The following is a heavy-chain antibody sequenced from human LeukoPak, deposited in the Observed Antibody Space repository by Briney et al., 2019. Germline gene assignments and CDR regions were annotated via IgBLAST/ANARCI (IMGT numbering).Heavy chain of an antibody. Sequence: SETLSLTCAVYGGSFSGYYWSWIRQPPGKGLEWIGEINHSGSTNYNPSLKSRVTISVDTSKNQFSLKLSSVTAADTAVYYCASRDGWSGSYHGFGPWGQGTLVTVSS. CDR2: INHSGST. J-gene: IGHJ5*02. V-gene: IGHV4-34*01. CDR1: GGSFSGYY. D-gene: IGHD1-26*01. CDR3: ASRDGWSGSYHGFGP.